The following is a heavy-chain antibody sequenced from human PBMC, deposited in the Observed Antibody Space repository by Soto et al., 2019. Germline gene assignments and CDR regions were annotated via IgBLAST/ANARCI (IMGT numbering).Heavy chain of an antibody. J-gene: IGHJ4*02. Sequence: GGSLRLSCAASGFTFSNAWMSWVRQAPGKGLEWVGRIKSKTDGGTTDYAAPVKGRFTISRDDSKNTLYLQMNSLKTEDTAVYYCTTDPAVADICSGGSCYGGLVDYWGQGTLVTVSS. V-gene: IGHV3-15*01. D-gene: IGHD2-15*01. CDR3: TTDPAVADICSGGSCYGGLVDY. CDR2: IKSKTDGGTT. CDR1: GFTFSNAW.